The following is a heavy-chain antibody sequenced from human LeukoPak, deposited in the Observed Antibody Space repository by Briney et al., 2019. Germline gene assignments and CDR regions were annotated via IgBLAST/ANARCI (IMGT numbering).Heavy chain of an antibody. CDR3: ARGGRYGSGSYYYYYYGMDV. D-gene: IGHD3-10*01. CDR1: GGSISSGDYY. CDR2: IYYSGST. Sequence: SETLSLTCTVSGGSISSGDYYWSWIRQPPGKGLEWIGYIYYSGSTYYNPSLKSRVTISVGTSKNQFSLKLSSVTAADTAVYYCARGGRYGSGSYYYYYYGMDVWGQGTTVTVSS. J-gene: IGHJ6*02. V-gene: IGHV4-30-4*01.